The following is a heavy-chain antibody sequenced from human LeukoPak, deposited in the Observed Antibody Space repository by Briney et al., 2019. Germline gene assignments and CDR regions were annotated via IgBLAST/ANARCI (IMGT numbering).Heavy chain of an antibody. CDR1: GGSFSGYY. Sequence: PSETLSLTCAVYGGSFSGYYWTWIRQPAGKGLEWIGRILTSGSTNYNPSLKSRVTMSVDKSKNQFSLKLSSVTAADTAVYYCARFRLEVRGFDYWGQGTLVTVSS. CDR2: ILTSGST. J-gene: IGHJ4*02. V-gene: IGHV4-59*10. CDR3: ARFRLEVRGFDY. D-gene: IGHD1-7*01.